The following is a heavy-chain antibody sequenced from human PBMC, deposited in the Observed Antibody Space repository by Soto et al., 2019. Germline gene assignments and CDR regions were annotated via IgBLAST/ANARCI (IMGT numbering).Heavy chain of an antibody. CDR1: GYTFSTYG. Sequence: QVQLVQSGAEVKEPGASVKVSCKASGYTFSTYGISWVRQAPGQGLEWIGWISGYNGYANSAQRLQGSITMTTETTPSTAYMELRSLRSDDTAVYYCARDEKNYSNRATCPYFDYWGQGTLVTVAS. CDR2: ISGYNGYA. V-gene: IGHV1-18*01. CDR3: ARDEKNYSNRATCPYFDY. D-gene: IGHD2-8*01. J-gene: IGHJ4*02.